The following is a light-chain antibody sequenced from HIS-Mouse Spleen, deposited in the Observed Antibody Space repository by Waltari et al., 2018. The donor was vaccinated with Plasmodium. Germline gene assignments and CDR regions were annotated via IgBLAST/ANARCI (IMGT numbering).Light chain of an antibody. CDR1: SSAVGSYHL. V-gene: IGLV2-23*01. Sequence: QSALTQPASVSGSPGQSITISCTGTSSAVGSYHLFSWYQQHPGKAPKLMIYEGSKRPSGVSNRFSGSKSGNTASLTISGLQAEDEADYYCCSYAGSRMVFGGGTKLTVL. J-gene: IGLJ2*01. CDR3: CSYAGSRMV. CDR2: EGS.